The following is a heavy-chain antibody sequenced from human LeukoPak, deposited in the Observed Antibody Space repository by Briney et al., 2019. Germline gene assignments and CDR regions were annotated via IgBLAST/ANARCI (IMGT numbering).Heavy chain of an antibody. D-gene: IGHD3-22*01. J-gene: IGHJ3*02. CDR1: GGTLSSYT. CDR2: IIPILGIA. V-gene: IGHV1-69*02. CDR3: ATAPPYYYDSSGYSMMTFDI. Sequence: GASVKVSCKASGGTLSSYTISWVRQAPGQGLEWMGRIIPILGIANYAQKFQGRVTITADKSTSTAYMELSSLRSEDTAVYYCATAPPYYYDSSGYSMMTFDIWGQGTMVTVSS.